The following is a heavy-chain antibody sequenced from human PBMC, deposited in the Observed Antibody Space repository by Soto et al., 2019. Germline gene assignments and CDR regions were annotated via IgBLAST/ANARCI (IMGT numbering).Heavy chain of an antibody. Sequence: QVQLVQSGAEVKKPGASVKVSCKASGYTFTSYDINWVRQATGQGLEWMGWMNPNSGNTGYAQKFQGRVTMTRNTSISTAYMELSSLRSEDTAVYYCARGVADYDFWSGYYTRWFDPWGQGTLVTVSS. D-gene: IGHD3-3*01. CDR1: GYTFTSYD. CDR3: ARGVADYDFWSGYYTRWFDP. J-gene: IGHJ5*02. V-gene: IGHV1-8*01. CDR2: MNPNSGNT.